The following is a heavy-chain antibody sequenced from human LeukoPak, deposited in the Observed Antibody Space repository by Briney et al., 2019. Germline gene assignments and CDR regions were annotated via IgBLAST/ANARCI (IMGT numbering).Heavy chain of an antibody. CDR3: ATELRWKDH. CDR1: GYTFTNYD. Sequence: ASVKASCKASGYTFTNYDINWVRQATGQGLEWMGYMKPNSGNTGYAQKFQGRVTMTRDTSISTAYMELSSLTSEDTAVYYCATELRWKDHWGQGTLVTVSS. CDR2: MKPNSGNT. V-gene: IGHV1-8*01. D-gene: IGHD4-23*01. J-gene: IGHJ4*02.